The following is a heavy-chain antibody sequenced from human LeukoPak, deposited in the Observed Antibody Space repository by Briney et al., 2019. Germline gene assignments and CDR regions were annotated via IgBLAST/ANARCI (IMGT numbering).Heavy chain of an antibody. D-gene: IGHD6-6*01. Sequence: PGGSLRLSCAASGFTISSYGMHWVRQTPGKGLAWAAVISYDGSNKYYADSVKGRFTISRDNSKNTLYLQMNSLRAEDTAVYYCAKAEYSSSDIYFDYWGQGTLVTVSS. CDR1: GFTISSYG. V-gene: IGHV3-30*18. J-gene: IGHJ4*02. CDR3: AKAEYSSSDIYFDY. CDR2: ISYDGSNK.